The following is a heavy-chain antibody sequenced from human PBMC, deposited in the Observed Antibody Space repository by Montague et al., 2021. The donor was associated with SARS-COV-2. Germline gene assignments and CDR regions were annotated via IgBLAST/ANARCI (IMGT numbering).Heavy chain of an antibody. D-gene: IGHD3-3*01. Sequence: SETLSLTCTISGGSMRRYYWTWIRQLPGKELERIGSIYDSGGARYNSSLKRRVSISVDASKNQFSLRVTPVTAADTAVYFCARRGTGNYEILDYWGQGILVTVSS. V-gene: IGHV4-59*01. CDR1: GGSMRRYY. J-gene: IGHJ4*02. CDR3: ARRGTGNYEILDY. CDR2: IYDSGGA.